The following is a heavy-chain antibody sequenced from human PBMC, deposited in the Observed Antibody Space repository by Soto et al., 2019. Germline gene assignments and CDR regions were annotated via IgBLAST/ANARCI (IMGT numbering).Heavy chain of an antibody. CDR2: ISSDGHHQ. CDR3: SRGTYYPQSSGLHADY. J-gene: IGHJ4*02. CDR1: GFSFNDYA. Sequence: PWGSLRLSCATSGFSFNDYAIYFFRHSPCQWLEWVAIISSDGHHQFYLDNLRGRFTVSRDNSKNTLYLQMNSLRPEDTAVYYCSRGTYYPQSSGLHADYWGPGTVVTVSS. V-gene: IGHV3-30*03. D-gene: IGHD3-22*01.